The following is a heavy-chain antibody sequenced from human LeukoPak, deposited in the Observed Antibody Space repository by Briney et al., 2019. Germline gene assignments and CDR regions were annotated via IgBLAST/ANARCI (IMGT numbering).Heavy chain of an antibody. CDR1: GFTFSSYS. V-gene: IGHV3-21*01. D-gene: IGHD4-17*01. CDR3: ARNPSVNLDYFDY. J-gene: IGHJ4*02. CDR2: ISSSSSYI. Sequence: GGSLRLSCAASGFTFSSYSMNWVRQAPGEGLEWVSSISSSSSYIYYADSVKGRFTISRDNAKNSLYLQMNSLRAEDTAVYYCARNPSVNLDYFDYWGQGTLVTVSS.